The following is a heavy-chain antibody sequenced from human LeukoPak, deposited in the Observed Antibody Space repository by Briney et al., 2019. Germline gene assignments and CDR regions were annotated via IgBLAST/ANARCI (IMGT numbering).Heavy chain of an antibody. CDR2: TSSGSSYK. V-gene: IGHV3-21*01. D-gene: IGHD2-8*01. Sequence: GGSLRLSCAASGFTFSSYTMNWVRQAPGRGLEWVSSTSSGSSYKYYADSVKGRFTISRDNAKNSLYLQMNSLRADDTAVYYYARVHELYRDYWGQGTLVTVSS. J-gene: IGHJ4*02. CDR1: GFTFSSYT. CDR3: ARVHELYRDY.